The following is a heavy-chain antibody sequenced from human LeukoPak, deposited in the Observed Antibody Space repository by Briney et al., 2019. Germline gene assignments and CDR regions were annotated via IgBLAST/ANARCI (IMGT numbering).Heavy chain of an antibody. CDR2: IKEDGSER. Sequence: PGGSLRLSCAASGFTFGTYWMSWVRQAPGKGLEWVANIKEDGSERYYVDSVKGRFTISRDNAKNSLYLQMNSLRPDDTAMYYCARDKAMTSIPQLFDYWGQGTLVTVSS. J-gene: IGHJ4*02. CDR3: ARDKAMTSIPQLFDY. V-gene: IGHV3-7*01. CDR1: GFTFGTYW. D-gene: IGHD2-21*02.